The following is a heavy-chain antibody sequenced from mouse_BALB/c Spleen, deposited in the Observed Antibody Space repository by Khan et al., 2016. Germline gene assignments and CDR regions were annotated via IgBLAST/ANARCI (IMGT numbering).Heavy chain of an antibody. V-gene: IGHV2-2*02. CDR2: IWSGGST. J-gene: IGHJ4*01. CDR3: ARIYYGSSYYYAMDY. CDR1: GFSLTSYG. Sequence: QVQLQQSGPGLVQPSQSLSITCTVSGFSLTSYGVHWVRQSPGKGLEWLGVIWSGGSTDYNAAFISRLSISKDNSKSQVFFKMNSLQANDTAIYYSARIYYGSSYYYAMDYWGQGTSVTVSS. D-gene: IGHD1-1*01.